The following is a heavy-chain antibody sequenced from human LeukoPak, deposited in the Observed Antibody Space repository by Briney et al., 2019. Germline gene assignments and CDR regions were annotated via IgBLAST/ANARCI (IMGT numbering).Heavy chain of an antibody. CDR3: ARVGTDFWSGYTPYFDY. D-gene: IGHD3-3*01. J-gene: IGHJ4*02. Sequence: PSETLSLTCTVSGGSISSYYGSWIRQPAGKGLEWIGRIYTCGSTNYNPSLKSRVTMSVDTSKNQFSLKLSSVTAADTAVYYCARVGTDFWSGYTPYFDYWGQGTLVTVSS. CDR2: IYTCGST. CDR1: GGSISSYY. V-gene: IGHV4-4*07.